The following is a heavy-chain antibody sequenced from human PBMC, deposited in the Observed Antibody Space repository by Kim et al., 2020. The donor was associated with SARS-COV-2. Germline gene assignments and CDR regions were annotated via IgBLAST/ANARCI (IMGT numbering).Heavy chain of an antibody. J-gene: IGHJ3*02. CDR2: INHSGST. D-gene: IGHD2-2*01. V-gene: IGHV4-34*01. CDR1: GGSFSGYY. CDR3: AREGLGRRKYQLLRCYAFDI. Sequence: SETLSLTCAVYGGSFSGYYWSWIRQPPGKGLEWIGEINHSGSTNYNPSLKSRVTISVDTSKNQFSLKLSSVTAADTAVYYCAREGLGRRKYQLLRCYAFDIWGQGTMVTVSS.